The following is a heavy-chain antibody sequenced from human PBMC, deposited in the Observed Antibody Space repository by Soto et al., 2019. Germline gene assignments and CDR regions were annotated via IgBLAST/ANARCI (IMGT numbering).Heavy chain of an antibody. CDR3: ARDSKDDSSGYYARFDY. J-gene: IGHJ4*02. CDR1: GFTFSSYG. V-gene: IGHV3-33*01. D-gene: IGHD3-22*01. Sequence: QVQLLESGGGVVQPGRSLRLSCAVSGFTFSSYGMNWVRQAPGKGLEWVAAIYYDGSNKYYADSVRGRFTISRDNFKNTLYLHMNSLRAEDTAVYCCARDSKDDSSGYYARFDYWGQGTLVTVSS. CDR2: IYYDGSNK.